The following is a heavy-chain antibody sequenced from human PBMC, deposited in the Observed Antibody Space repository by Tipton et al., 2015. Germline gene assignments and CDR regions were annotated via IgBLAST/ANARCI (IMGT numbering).Heavy chain of an antibody. CDR1: GGSIGGGYY. J-gene: IGHJ2*01. CDR2: VYYSGYT. Sequence: TLSLTCTVSGGSIGGGYYWRWLRQYPGKGLEWICFVYYSGYTNYNPSLTSRLTISVDTSRNQFSLHLKSVTAADTAVYFCARVTAGYYENSRTPYWYFDLWGRGTLVTVSS. CDR3: ARVTAGYYENSRTPYWYFDL. D-gene: IGHD3-22*01. V-gene: IGHV4-31*03.